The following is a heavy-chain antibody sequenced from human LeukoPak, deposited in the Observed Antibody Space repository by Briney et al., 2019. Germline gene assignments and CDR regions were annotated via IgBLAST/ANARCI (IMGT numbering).Heavy chain of an antibody. Sequence: PGGSLRLSCAASGFTFSSYSMNWVRQAPGKGLGWVSSISSSSSYIYYADSVKGRFTISRDNAKNSLYLQMNSLRAEDTAVYYCARYRGSYRKYFDYWGQGTLVTVSS. CDR3: ARYRGSYRKYFDY. CDR2: ISSSSSYI. D-gene: IGHD1-26*01. CDR1: GFTFSSYS. J-gene: IGHJ4*02. V-gene: IGHV3-21*01.